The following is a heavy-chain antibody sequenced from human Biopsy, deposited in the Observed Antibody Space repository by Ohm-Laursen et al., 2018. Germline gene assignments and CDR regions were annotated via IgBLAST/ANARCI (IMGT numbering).Heavy chain of an antibody. Sequence: TLSLTCSVSGGSINSGGHFWGWVRQSPGKGLEWIGYIYDNGDTYYNPSLMSLVSISADTSKNQFSLRLNSVTAADTALYFCARGRPNFGSGFFVIPVFYFDSWGQGTLVTVSS. V-gene: IGHV4-31*01. CDR3: ARGRPNFGSGFFVIPVFYFDS. CDR2: IYDNGDT. J-gene: IGHJ4*02. D-gene: IGHD3-3*01. CDR1: GGSINSGGHF.